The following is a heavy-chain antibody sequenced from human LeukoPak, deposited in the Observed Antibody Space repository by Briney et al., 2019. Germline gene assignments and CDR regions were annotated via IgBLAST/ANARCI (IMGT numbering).Heavy chain of an antibody. Sequence: ASVKVSCKASGYTFTSYDINWVRQATGQGLEWMGWMNPNSGNTGYAQKFQGRITITRNTSIRTAYMELSSLRSEDTAVYYCARLFQRNELDYYDSSGYSLGYWGQGTLVTVSS. J-gene: IGHJ4*02. V-gene: IGHV1-8*03. CDR3: ARLFQRNELDYYDSSGYSLGY. CDR1: GYTFTSYD. D-gene: IGHD3-22*01. CDR2: MNPNSGNT.